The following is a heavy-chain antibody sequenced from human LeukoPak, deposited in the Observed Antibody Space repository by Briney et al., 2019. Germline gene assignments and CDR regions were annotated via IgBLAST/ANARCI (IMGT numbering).Heavy chain of an antibody. CDR2: IRAKAYGGTT. D-gene: IGHD3-22*01. V-gene: IGHV3-49*03. CDR1: GFSFGDYA. J-gene: IGHJ3*02. CDR3: TRVPIRTVTMVIVVRGHDVCDI. Sequence: PGGSLRLSCTASGFSFGDYAMTWFRQAPGKGLEWVGFIRAKAYGGTTEYVASVKGRFTISRDDSKSIAYLQMNSLQTEDTAVYFCTRVPIRTVTMVIVVRGHDVCDIWGQGTMVTVSS.